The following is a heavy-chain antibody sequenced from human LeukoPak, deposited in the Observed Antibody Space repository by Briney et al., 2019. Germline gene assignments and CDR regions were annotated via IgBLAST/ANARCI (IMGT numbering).Heavy chain of an antibody. V-gene: IGHV1-69*13. CDR3: ARANGLTVITFDY. J-gene: IGHJ4*02. Sequence: SVKVSCKASGGTFSKYTISWVRQRPGQGLEWMGGITPIFGTANYAQKFRGRVTITADESTSTAYMELSSLRSEDTAVYYCARANGLTVITFDYWGQGTLVTVSS. D-gene: IGHD4-17*01. CDR1: GGTFSKYT. CDR2: ITPIFGTA.